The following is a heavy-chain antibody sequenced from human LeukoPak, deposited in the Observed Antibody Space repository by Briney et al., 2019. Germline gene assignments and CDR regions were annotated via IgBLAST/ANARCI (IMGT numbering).Heavy chain of an antibody. Sequence: PSETLSLTCTVSGGSISSGDYYWSWIRQPPGKGLEWIGYIYYSGSTYYNPSLKSRVTISVDTFKNQFSLKLSSVTAAGTAVYYCARLDPVRSFDPWGQGTLVTVSS. CDR1: GGSISSGDYY. D-gene: IGHD3/OR15-3a*01. CDR2: IYYSGST. V-gene: IGHV4-30-4*01. CDR3: ARLDPVRSFDP. J-gene: IGHJ5*02.